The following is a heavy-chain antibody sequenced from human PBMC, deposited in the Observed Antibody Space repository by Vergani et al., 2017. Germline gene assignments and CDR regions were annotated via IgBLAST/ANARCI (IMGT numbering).Heavy chain of an antibody. CDR1: GGSISSYY. J-gene: IGHJ4*02. CDR3: AKGRFSIVVVAALPGY. Sequence: VQLQESGPGLVKPSETLSLTCTVSGGSISSYYWSWIRQPPGKGLEWVSAISGSGGSTYYADSVKGRFTISRDNSKNTLYLQMNSLRAEDTAVYYCAKGRFSIVVVAALPGYWGQGTLVTVSS. V-gene: IGHV3-23*01. D-gene: IGHD2-15*01. CDR2: ISGSGGST.